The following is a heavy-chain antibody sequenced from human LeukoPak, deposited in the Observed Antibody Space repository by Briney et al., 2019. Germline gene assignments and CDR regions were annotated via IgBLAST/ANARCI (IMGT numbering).Heavy chain of an antibody. D-gene: IGHD4-17*01. CDR3: ARDLQRDYGETTPHY. V-gene: IGHV3-30*04. CDR1: GFTFSSYA. CDR2: ISYDGSNK. J-gene: IGHJ4*02. Sequence: PGGSLRLSCAASGFTFSSYAMHWVRQAPGKGLEWVAVISYDGSNKYYADSVKGRFTISRDNSKNTLYLQMNSLRAEDTAVYYCARDLQRDYGETTPHYWGQGTLVTVSS.